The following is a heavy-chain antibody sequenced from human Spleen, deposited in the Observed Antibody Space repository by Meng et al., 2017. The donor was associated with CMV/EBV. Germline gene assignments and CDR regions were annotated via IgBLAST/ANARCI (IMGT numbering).Heavy chain of an antibody. CDR1: GFSVNDKY. V-gene: IGHV3-66*01. Sequence: EGQLVESGGGLVQPGGSLRLSCATSGFSVNDKYMSWVRQPPGKGLEWVSIIYRGDNTYYADSVKGRFTVSRDNSKNTMYLQMNSLRVEDTAVYYCTGDSQLHPNLDYWGQGTLVTVSS. CDR3: TGDSQLHPNLDY. CDR2: IYRGDNT. D-gene: IGHD3-10*01. J-gene: IGHJ4*02.